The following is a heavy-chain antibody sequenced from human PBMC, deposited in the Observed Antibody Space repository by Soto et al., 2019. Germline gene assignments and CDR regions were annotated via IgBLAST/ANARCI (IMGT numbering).Heavy chain of an antibody. CDR3: ASARTGTIPYGYAYCMDV. J-gene: IGHJ6*02. V-gene: IGHV1-69*01. D-gene: IGHD1-1*01. Sequence: QVQLVQSGAEVKKPGSSVKVSCKASGGTFSSYAISWVRQAPGQGLEWVGGISPIFGTENYAQKFQGRVTITEEDSQSTACIELSILGSEDTAVYYGASARTGTIPYGYAYCMDVWGQGTTVTVSS. CDR2: ISPIFGTE. CDR1: GGTFSSYA.